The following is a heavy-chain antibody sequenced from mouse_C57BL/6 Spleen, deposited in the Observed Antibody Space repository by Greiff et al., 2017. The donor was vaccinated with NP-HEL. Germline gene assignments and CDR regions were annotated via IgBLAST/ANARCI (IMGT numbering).Heavy chain of an antibody. Sequence: EVKLMESGGGLVKPGGSLKLSCAASGFTFSDYGMHWLRQAPEKGLEWVAYISSGSSTIYYADTVKGRFTISRDNAKNTLFLQMTSLRSEDTAMYYCARYGSSLFDYWGQGTTLTVSS. V-gene: IGHV5-17*01. CDR1: GFTFSDYG. J-gene: IGHJ2*01. D-gene: IGHD1-1*01. CDR2: ISSGSSTI. CDR3: ARYGSSLFDY.